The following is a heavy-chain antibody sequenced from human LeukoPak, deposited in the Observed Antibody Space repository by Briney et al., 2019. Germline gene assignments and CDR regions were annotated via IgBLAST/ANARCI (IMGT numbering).Heavy chain of an antibody. CDR1: GGTFSSYA. Sequence: SSVKVSCKASGGTFSSYAISWVRQAPGQGLEWMGRIIPIFGTANYAQKFQGRVTITTDESTSTADMELSSLRSEDTAVYYCARVLGHSSGWYFDYGGQGTLVTVSS. V-gene: IGHV1-69*05. CDR3: ARVLGHSSGWYFDY. CDR2: IIPIFGTA. D-gene: IGHD6-19*01. J-gene: IGHJ4*02.